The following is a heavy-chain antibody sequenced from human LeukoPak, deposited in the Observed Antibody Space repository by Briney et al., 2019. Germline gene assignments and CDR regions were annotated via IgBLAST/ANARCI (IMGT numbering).Heavy chain of an antibody. D-gene: IGHD1-26*01. CDR1: AYGFASYW. V-gene: IGHV5-51*07. CDR3: ARENYRGVDY. J-gene: IGHJ4*02. CDR2: VYPGNSDT. Sequence: GESLKISCQASAYGFASYWIGCVHQMPGKGLEWMGIVYPGNSDTRYSPSFQGQVTISADYSIRTAYLPWSSLKASDTAMYFCARENYRGVDYRGEGTLVTVSS.